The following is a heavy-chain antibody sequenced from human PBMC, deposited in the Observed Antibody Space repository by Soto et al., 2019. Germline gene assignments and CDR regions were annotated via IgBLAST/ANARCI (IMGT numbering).Heavy chain of an antibody. D-gene: IGHD3-3*01. J-gene: IGHJ4*02. CDR2: IYYTGST. CDR3: ARKQRKPAPFWN. Sequence: SETLSLTCVVSGFSINSNNWWVWIRQPPGKGLEWIGDIYYTGSTFYSPSLKDRVTMSVDSAKGQFSLKLSSVTAVDTAVYYCARKQRKPAPFWNWGQGALVTVSS. V-gene: IGHV4-28*01. CDR1: GFSINSNNW.